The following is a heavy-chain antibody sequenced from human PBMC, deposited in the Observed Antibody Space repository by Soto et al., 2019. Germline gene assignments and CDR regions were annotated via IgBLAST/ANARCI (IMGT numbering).Heavy chain of an antibody. CDR1: GYTFTSYY. CDR3: ARDGGYYGPFDY. V-gene: IGHV1-46*01. D-gene: IGHD3-10*01. J-gene: IGHJ4*02. Sequence: EASVKVSCKASGYTFTSYYMHWVRQAPGQGLEWMGIINPSGGSSSYAQKFQGRVTMTRDTSTSTVYMELSSLRFEDTAVYYCARDGGYYGPFDYWGQGTLVTVSS. CDR2: INPSGGSS.